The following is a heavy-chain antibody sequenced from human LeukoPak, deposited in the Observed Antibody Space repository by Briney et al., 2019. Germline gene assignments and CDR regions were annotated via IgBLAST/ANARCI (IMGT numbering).Heavy chain of an antibody. CDR1: GFTFSSYG. Sequence: GGSLRLSCAASGFTFSSYGVHWVRQAPGKGLEWVAVIWYDGSNKYYADSVKGRFTISRDNSKNTLYLQMNSLRAEDTAVYYCARDRPEYYYDSSGYYSDFDYWGQGTLVTVSS. D-gene: IGHD3-22*01. J-gene: IGHJ4*02. V-gene: IGHV3-33*01. CDR2: IWYDGSNK. CDR3: ARDRPEYYYDSSGYYSDFDY.